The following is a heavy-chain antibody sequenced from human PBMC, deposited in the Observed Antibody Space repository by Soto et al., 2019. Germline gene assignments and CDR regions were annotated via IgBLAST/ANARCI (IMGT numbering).Heavy chain of an antibody. V-gene: IGHV1-46*03. Sequence: VKPSSKEPRIAFTSNSLHWAYQAKGQGLEWMGIINPSGDTTVYAPKFQGRLTMTRDASTSTVYMDLGSLRSEDTAMYYCARDEPNGLNDAFDIWGQGTMVTGSS. CDR3: ARDEPNGLNDAFDI. J-gene: IGHJ3*02. CDR2: INPSGDTT. CDR1: RIAFTSNS. D-gene: IGHD2-8*01.